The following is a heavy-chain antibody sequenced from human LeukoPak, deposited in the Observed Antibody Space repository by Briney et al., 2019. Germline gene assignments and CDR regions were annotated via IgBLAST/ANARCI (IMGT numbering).Heavy chain of an antibody. V-gene: IGHV4-34*01. J-gene: IGHJ4*02. CDR3: ARGRRDFWSGYYVFDY. D-gene: IGHD3-3*01. CDR1: GGSFSDYY. CDR2: IYHSGST. Sequence: PSETLSLTCAVYGGSFSDYYWSWIRQPPGKGLEWIGYIYHSGSTYYNPSLKSRVTISVDTSKNQFSLKLSSVTAADTAVYYCARGRRDFWSGYYVFDYWGQGTLVTVSS.